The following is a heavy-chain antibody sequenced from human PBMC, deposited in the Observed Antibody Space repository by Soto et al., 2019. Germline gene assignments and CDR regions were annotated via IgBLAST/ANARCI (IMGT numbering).Heavy chain of an antibody. CDR2: IYYSGST. CDR1: GGSISSYY. J-gene: IGHJ4*02. Sequence: SETLSLTCTVSGGSISSYYWSWIRQPPGKGLEWIGSIYYSGSTYYNPSLKSRVTISVDTSKNQFSLKLSSVTAADTAVYYCGTNTAMVLRTGDYFDYWGQGTLVTVSS. V-gene: IGHV4-59*08. D-gene: IGHD5-18*01. CDR3: GTNTAMVLRTGDYFDY.